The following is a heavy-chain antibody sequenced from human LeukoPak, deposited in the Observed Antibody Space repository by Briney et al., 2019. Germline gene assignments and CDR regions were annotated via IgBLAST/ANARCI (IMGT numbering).Heavy chain of an antibody. CDR2: IYYSGST. D-gene: IGHD3-10*01. CDR3: ARSYYYGSGSYLTFRFDP. V-gene: IGHV4-59*12. CDR1: GGSISSYY. J-gene: IGHJ5*02. Sequence: SETLSLTCTVSGGSISSYYWSWIRQPPGKGLEWIGYIYYSGSTNYNPSLKSRVTISVDTSKNQFSLKLSSVTAADTAVYYCARSYYYGSGSYLTFRFDPWGQGTLVTVSS.